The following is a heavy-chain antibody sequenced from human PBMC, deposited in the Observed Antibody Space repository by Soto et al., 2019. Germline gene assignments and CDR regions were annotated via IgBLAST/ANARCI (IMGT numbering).Heavy chain of an antibody. CDR2: IKSKTDGGTT. Sequence: GGSLRLSCAASGFTFSNAWMSWVRQAPGKGLEWVGRIKSKTDGGTTDYAAPVKGRFTISRDDSKNTLYLQMNSLKTEDTAVYYCTTEVAVYSGYDIPSLWYWGQGTLVTVSS. D-gene: IGHD5-12*01. CDR1: GFTFSNAW. V-gene: IGHV3-15*01. CDR3: TTEVAVYSGYDIPSLWY. J-gene: IGHJ4*02.